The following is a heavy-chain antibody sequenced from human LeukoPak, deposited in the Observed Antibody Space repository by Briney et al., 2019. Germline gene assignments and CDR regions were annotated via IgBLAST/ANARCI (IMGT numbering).Heavy chain of an antibody. CDR1: GFTFSGYG. V-gene: IGHV4-38-2*01. CDR3: AKANGYGLVDI. CDR2: IFYSGST. D-gene: IGHD5-18*01. Sequence: GTLRLSCAASGFTFSGYGMSWVRQPPGKGLEWIGNIFYSGSTYYSPSLKSRVTISLDTSRNQFSLKLTSVTAADTAVYYCAKANGYGLVDIWGQGTMVTVSS. J-gene: IGHJ3*02.